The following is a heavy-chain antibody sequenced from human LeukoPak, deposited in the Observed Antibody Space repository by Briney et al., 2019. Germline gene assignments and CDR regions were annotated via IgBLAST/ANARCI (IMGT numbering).Heavy chain of an antibody. CDR2: ISGSGGST. J-gene: IGHJ6*02. CDR3: ALYSSGYYYYYYYGMDV. Sequence: GGSLRLSCAASGFTFSSYAMSCVRQAPGKGLEWVSAISGSGGSTYYADSVKGRFTISRDNSKNTLYLQMNSLRAEDTAVYYCALYSSGYYYYYYYGMDVWGQGTTVTVSS. V-gene: IGHV3-23*01. CDR1: GFTFSSYA. D-gene: IGHD3-22*01.